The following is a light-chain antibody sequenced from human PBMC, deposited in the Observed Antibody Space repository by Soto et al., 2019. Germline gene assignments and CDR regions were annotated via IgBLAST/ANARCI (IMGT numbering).Light chain of an antibody. J-gene: IGLJ1*01. CDR3: SSYTSSSTYV. CDR2: DVS. V-gene: IGLV2-14*01. Sequence: SVLTQPASVSGSPSQSVAISCTGTSSDVGGYNYVSWYQQHPGKAPKLMIYDVSNRPSGVSNRFSGSKSGNTASLTISGLQAEDEADYYCSSYTSSSTYVFGTGTKFTVL. CDR1: SSDVGGYNY.